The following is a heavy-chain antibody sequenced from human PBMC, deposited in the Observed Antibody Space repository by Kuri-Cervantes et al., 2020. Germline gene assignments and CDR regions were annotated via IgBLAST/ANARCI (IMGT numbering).Heavy chain of an antibody. V-gene: IGHV3-21*01. D-gene: IGHD5-18*01. CDR3: AREEDTAMAMNWFDP. Sequence: GESLKISCAASGFTFSSYAMSWVRQAPGKGLEWVSSISSSSSYIYYADSVKGRFTISRDNAKSSLYLQMNSLRAEDTAVYYCAREEDTAMAMNWFDPWGQGTLVTVSS. J-gene: IGHJ5*02. CDR1: GFTFSSYA. CDR2: ISSSSSYI.